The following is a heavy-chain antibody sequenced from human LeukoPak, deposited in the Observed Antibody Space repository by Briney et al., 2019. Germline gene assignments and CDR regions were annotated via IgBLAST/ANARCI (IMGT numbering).Heavy chain of an antibody. V-gene: IGHV3-53*01. J-gene: IGHJ4*02. CDR3: ARAIDGYSSSWYNYFDY. D-gene: IGHD6-13*01. CDR1: GFTVSSNY. CDR2: IYSGGST. Sequence: GGSLRLSCAASGFTVSSNYMSWVRQAPGKGLEWVSVIYSGGSTYYADSVKGRFTISRDNSKNTLYLQMNSLRAEDTAVYYCARAIDGYSSSWYNYFDYWGQGTLVTVSS.